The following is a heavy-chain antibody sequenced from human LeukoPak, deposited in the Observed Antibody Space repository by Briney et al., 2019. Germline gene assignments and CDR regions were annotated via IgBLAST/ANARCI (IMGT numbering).Heavy chain of an antibody. D-gene: IGHD5-12*01. CDR1: GFTFSSYG. V-gene: IGHV3-33*01. J-gene: IGHJ4*02. CDR2: IWYDGSNK. CDR3: AREGGYSGYDSPSGPYY. Sequence: AGGSLRLSCVVSGFTFSSYGMHWVRQAPGKGLEWVAVIWYDGSNKYYADSVKGRFTISRDNSKNTLYLQMNSLRAEDTAVYYCAREGGYSGYDSPSGPYYWGQGTLVTVSS.